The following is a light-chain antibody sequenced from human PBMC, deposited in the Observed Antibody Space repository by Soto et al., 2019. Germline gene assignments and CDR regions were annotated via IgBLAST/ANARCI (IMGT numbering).Light chain of an antibody. Sequence: EIVLTQSPGTLSLSPGERATLSCSASQSVSNNYLAWYQQKPGQAPRLLIYGASNRATGIPDRFSGSWSGTVFTLTISRLEPEEFVVYYCQPYGSSGTFGQGTKVEIK. J-gene: IGKJ1*01. CDR2: GAS. CDR3: QPYGSSGT. CDR1: QSVSNNY. V-gene: IGKV3-20*01.